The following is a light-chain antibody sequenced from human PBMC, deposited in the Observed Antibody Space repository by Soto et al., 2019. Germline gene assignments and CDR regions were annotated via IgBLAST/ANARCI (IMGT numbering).Light chain of an antibody. J-gene: IGLJ3*02. CDR2: RNN. V-gene: IGLV1-44*01. CDR3: AAWDDSLNGPV. CDR1: SSNIGSNT. Sequence: QSVLTQPPSASGTPGQRVTISCSGSSSNIGSNTVNWYQKLPGTAPKLLIYRNNQRPSGVPDRFSGSKSGTSASLAISGLQSEDEADYYCAAWDDSLNGPVFGGGTKLTVL.